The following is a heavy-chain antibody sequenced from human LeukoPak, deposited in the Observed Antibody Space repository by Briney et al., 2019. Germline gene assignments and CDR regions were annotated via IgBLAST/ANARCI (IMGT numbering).Heavy chain of an antibody. V-gene: IGHV1-46*01. Sequence: ASVNVSCTASGYTFTSYYMHWVRQAPGQGLEWMGIINPSGGSTSYAQKFQGRVTMTRDMSTSTVYMELSSLRSEDTAVYYCARGPFYYDSSGLMGFWGQGTMVTVSS. D-gene: IGHD3-22*01. CDR2: INPSGGST. CDR1: GYTFTSYY. J-gene: IGHJ3*01. CDR3: ARGPFYYDSSGLMGF.